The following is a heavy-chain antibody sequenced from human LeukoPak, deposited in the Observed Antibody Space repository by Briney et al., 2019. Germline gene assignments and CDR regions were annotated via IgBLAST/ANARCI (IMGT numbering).Heavy chain of an antibody. CDR1: GYTFTSYD. CDR3: ARALRYCSSTSCSRGHYYYMDV. V-gene: IGHV1-8*01. D-gene: IGHD2-2*01. CDR2: MNPNSGNT. Sequence: ASVKVSCKASGYTFTSYDINWVRQATGQGLEWMGWMNPNSGNTGYAQKFQGRVTMTRNTSISTAYMELSSLRSEDTAVYYCARALRYCSSTSCSRGHYYYMDVWGKGTTVTVSS. J-gene: IGHJ6*03.